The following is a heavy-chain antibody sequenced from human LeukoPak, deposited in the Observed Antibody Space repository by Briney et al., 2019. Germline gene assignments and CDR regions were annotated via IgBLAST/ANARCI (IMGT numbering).Heavy chain of an antibody. V-gene: IGHV1-2*02. D-gene: IGHD6-19*01. CDR2: INPNGGGT. CDR3: ARDERDSSGWYSNDAFDI. J-gene: IGHJ3*02. CDR1: RYTLTGYY. Sequence: ASVKVSCKASRYTLTGYYMHSVRHAPGQRLEWMGWINPNGGGTNYAQKFQGRVTMTRDTSISTAYMELSRLRSDDTAVYYCARDERDSSGWYSNDAFDIWGQGTMVTVSS.